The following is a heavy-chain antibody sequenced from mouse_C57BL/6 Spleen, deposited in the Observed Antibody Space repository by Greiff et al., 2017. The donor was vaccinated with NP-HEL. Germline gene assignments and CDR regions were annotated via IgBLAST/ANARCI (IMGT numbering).Heavy chain of an antibody. CDR1: GYTFTSYW. V-gene: IGHV1-64*01. D-gene: IGHD1-1*02. CDR2: IHPNSGST. J-gene: IGHJ1*03. CDR3: ARGGSTRYFDV. Sequence: VQLQQPGAELVKPGASVKLSCKASGYTFTSYWMHWVKQRPGHGLEWIGMIHPNSGSTNYNEKFKSKATLTVDKSSSTAYMQLSSLTSEDSAVYYCARGGSTRYFDVWGTGTTVTVSS.